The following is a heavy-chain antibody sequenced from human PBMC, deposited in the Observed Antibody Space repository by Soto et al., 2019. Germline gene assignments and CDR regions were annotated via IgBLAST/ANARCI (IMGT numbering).Heavy chain of an antibody. J-gene: IGHJ3*02. CDR3: ARGRRDGYNSAWVDAFDI. CDR2: INPSGGST. D-gene: IGHD5-12*01. V-gene: IGHV1-46*01. Sequence: QVQLVQSGAEVKKPGASVKVSCKASGYTFTSYYMHWVRQAPGQGLEWMGIINPSGGSTSYAQKFQGRVTMTRDTSTSTVYMELSSLRSEDTAVYYCARGRRDGYNSAWVDAFDIWGQGTMVTVSS. CDR1: GYTFTSYY.